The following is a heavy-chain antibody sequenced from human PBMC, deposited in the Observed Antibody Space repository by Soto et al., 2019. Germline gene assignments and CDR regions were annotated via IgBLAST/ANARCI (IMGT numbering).Heavy chain of an antibody. J-gene: IGHJ6*02. Sequence: PVGSLRLSCAASGFTFSSYSMNWVRQAPGKGLEWVSSISSSSSYIYYADSVKGRFTISRDNAKNSLYLQMNSLRAEDTAVYYCARDSYSSGYYSHPYYYYGMDVWGQGTTVTVSS. CDR3: ARDSYSSGYYSHPYYYYGMDV. CDR2: ISSSSSYI. CDR1: GFTFSSYS. V-gene: IGHV3-21*01. D-gene: IGHD3-22*01.